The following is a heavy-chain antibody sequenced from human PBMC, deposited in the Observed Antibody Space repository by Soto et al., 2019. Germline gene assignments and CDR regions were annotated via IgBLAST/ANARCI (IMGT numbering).Heavy chain of an antibody. CDR1: GFTFSSYG. CDR2: IWYDGSNK. V-gene: IGHV3-33*01. J-gene: IGHJ3*02. CDR3: AREGGSYRVDAFDI. D-gene: IGHD1-26*01. Sequence: QVQLVESGGGVVQPGRSLRLSCAASGFTFSSYGMHWVRQAPGKGLEWVAVIWYDGSNKYYADSVKGRFTISRDNSKNTLYLQMNSRRAEDTAVYYCAREGGSYRVDAFDIWGQGTMVTVSS.